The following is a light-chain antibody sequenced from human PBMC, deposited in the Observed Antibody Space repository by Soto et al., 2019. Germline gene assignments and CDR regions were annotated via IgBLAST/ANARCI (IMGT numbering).Light chain of an antibody. J-gene: IGKJ1*01. V-gene: IGKV1-6*01. CDR3: LQDYTYPRP. CDR1: QAIRDD. Sequence: IQMTQSPSSLSASVGDRVTITCRASQAIRDDLAWYQQKPGKAPNLLIYAASNLQSGVPSRFSGSGSGTDFTLTISSLQPEDFATYYCLQDYTYPRPFGQGTKVDI. CDR2: AAS.